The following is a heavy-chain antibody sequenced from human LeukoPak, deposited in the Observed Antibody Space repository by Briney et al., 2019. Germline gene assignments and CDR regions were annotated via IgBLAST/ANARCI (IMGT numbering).Heavy chain of an antibody. J-gene: IGHJ3*02. V-gene: IGHV1-18*01. D-gene: IGHD3-22*01. CDR2: ISAYNGNT. CDR1: GHTSISYG. CDR3: ARGYDSSGYYSVGPFHI. Sequence: ASVKVSCKASGHTSISYGISWVRQAPGQGLEWMGWISAYNGNTNYAQKLQGRVTMTTDTSTSTAYMELRSLRSDDTAVYYCARGYDSSGYYSVGPFHIWGQGTTVTVSS.